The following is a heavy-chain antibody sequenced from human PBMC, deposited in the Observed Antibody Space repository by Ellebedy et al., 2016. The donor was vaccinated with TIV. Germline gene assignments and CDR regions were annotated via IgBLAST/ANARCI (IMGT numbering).Heavy chain of an antibody. V-gene: IGHV3-15*07. J-gene: IGHJ6*02. CDR2: LKSIGSGGTT. CDR3: AWDGTIHYDMAV. D-gene: IGHD1-26*01. Sequence: GGSLRLXXVASGFKFSDAWMNWVRQAPGKGLEWVGRLKSIGSGGTTDYAAAVNGRFTISRDDSKNTLYLQMSSLKVEDTAKYFCAWDGTIHYDMAVWGQGTTVTVSS. CDR1: GFKFSDAW.